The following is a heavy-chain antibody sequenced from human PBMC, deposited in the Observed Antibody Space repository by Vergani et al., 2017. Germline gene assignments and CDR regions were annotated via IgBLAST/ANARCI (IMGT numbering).Heavy chain of an antibody. CDR2: IWYDGSNK. CDR1: GFTFSSYG. Sequence: QVQLVESGGGVVQPGRSLRLSCAASGFTFSSYGMHWVRQAPGKGLEWVAVIWYDGSNKYYADSVKGRFTISRDNSKNTLYLQMNSLRAEDTAVYYCAKDLGYSGCHDAFDIWGQGTMVTVSS. D-gene: IGHD1-26*01. V-gene: IGHV3-33*06. CDR3: AKDLGYSGCHDAFDI. J-gene: IGHJ3*02.